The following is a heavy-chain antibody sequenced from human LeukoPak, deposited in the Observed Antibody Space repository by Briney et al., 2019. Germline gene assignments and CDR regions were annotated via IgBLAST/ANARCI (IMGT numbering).Heavy chain of an antibody. CDR2: ISSSSSTI. CDR1: GFTFSSYS. Sequence: GGSLRLSCAASGFTFSSYSMHWVRQAPGKGLEWVSYISSSSSTIYYADSVKGRFTISRDNAKNSLYLQMNSLRDEDTAVYYRASYYSSTHDYWGQGTLVTVSS. J-gene: IGHJ4*02. D-gene: IGHD6-13*01. V-gene: IGHV3-48*02. CDR3: ASYYSSTHDY.